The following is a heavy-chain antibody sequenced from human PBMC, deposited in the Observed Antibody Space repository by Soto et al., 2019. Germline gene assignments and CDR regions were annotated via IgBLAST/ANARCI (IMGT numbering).Heavy chain of an antibody. CDR2: IYYSGST. CDR3: ARHNYGSGSTYFDY. V-gene: IGHV4-59*08. Sequence: SDTLSLTCTPYGHSINSYYWSWIRQPPGKGLEWIGYIYYSGSTNYNPSLKSRVTISVDTSKNQFSLKLNSMTAADTAVYYCARHNYGSGSTYFDYWGQGTLVTVS. J-gene: IGHJ4*02. CDR1: GHSINSYY. D-gene: IGHD3-10*01.